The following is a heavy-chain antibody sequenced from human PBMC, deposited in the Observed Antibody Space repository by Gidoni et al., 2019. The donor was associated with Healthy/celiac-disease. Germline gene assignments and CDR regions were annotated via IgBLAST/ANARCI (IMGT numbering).Heavy chain of an antibody. CDR2: ISGSGGST. Sequence: EVQLLESGGGLVQPGGSLRLSCAASGFTFSSYAMSWVRQASGKGLEWVSAISGSGGSTYYADSVKGRFTISRDNSKNTLYLQMNSLRAEDTDVYYCAKSNGYCSSTSCYTFDYWGQGTLVTVSS. CDR1: GFTFSSYA. CDR3: AKSNGYCSSTSCYTFDY. V-gene: IGHV3-23*01. D-gene: IGHD2-2*02. J-gene: IGHJ4*02.